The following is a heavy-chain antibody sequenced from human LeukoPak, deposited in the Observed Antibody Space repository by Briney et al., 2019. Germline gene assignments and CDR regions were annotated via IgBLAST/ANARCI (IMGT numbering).Heavy chain of an antibody. V-gene: IGHV3-30-3*01. D-gene: IGHD1-26*01. CDR2: TSADESIK. CDR3: ARDPVLGAPDYLDY. CDR1: GFPFTDYV. J-gene: IGHJ4*02. Sequence: GRSLRLSCTVSGFPFTDYVIHWVRQAPGKGLEWVAVTSADESIKIYHDSVRGRFTISRDNSKNIQYLQMNSVRVEDTAVYYCARDPVLGAPDYLDYWGRGTLVTVSS.